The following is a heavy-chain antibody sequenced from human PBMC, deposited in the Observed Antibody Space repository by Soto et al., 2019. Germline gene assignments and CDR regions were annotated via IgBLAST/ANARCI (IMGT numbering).Heavy chain of an antibody. CDR3: ARLGGFYQSLDS. V-gene: IGHV4-59*08. CDR2: IYYTGTT. D-gene: IGHD3-22*01. J-gene: IGHJ5*01. Sequence: SGIVSLTCTVPGCSVSSYYWCCFRQPPGKGLEWIGYIYYTGTTTYNPSIKSRVTISVDSSKNQFSLNLTSVSAADTAVYYCARLGGFYQSLDSWGQGTLVTVS. CDR1: GCSVSSYY.